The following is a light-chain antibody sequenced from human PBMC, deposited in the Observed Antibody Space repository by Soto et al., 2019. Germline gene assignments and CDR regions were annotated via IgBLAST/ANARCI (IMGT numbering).Light chain of an antibody. Sequence: EIVMTQSPATLSVSPGERVTLSCRASQRVSNNVAWYQQKPGQAPRLLIYGSSTRATGIPARFSATGSGTEFTLTISNLQSEDFAVFHCQQYNNWPPWTFGQGTKVDIK. V-gene: IGKV3-15*01. CDR2: GSS. CDR3: QQYNNWPPWT. J-gene: IGKJ1*01. CDR1: QRVSNN.